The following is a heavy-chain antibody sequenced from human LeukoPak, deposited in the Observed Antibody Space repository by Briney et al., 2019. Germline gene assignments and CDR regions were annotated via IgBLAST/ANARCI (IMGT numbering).Heavy chain of an antibody. V-gene: IGHV1-18*01. CDR1: GYTFTSYG. D-gene: IGHD6-13*01. CDR3: ARHIIAAAGTRGFDP. J-gene: IGHJ5*02. Sequence: ASVKVSCKASGYTFTSYGISWVRQAPGQGLEWMGWISSYNGNTNYAQKLQGRVTMTTDTSTSTAYMELRSLRSDDTAVYYCARHIIAAAGTRGFDPWGQGTLVTVSS. CDR2: ISSYNGNT.